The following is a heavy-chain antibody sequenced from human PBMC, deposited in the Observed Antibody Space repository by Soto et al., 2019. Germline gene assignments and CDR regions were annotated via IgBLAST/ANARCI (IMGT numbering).Heavy chain of an antibody. V-gene: IGHV6-1*01. CDR3: ARGLPPSDQPQLNDY. J-gene: IGHJ4*02. Sequence: PSQTLSLTCAISGDSVSSNSAAWNWIRQSPSGGLEWLGRTYYRSKWYNDYAVSVKSRITINPDTSKNQFSLQLNSVTPEDTAVYYCARGLPPSDQPQLNDYWGQGTLVTVS. D-gene: IGHD2-2*01. CDR1: GDSVSSNSAA. CDR2: TYYRSKWYN.